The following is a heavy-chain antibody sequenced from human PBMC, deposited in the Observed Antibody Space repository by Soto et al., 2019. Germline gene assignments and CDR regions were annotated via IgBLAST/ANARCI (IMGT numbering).Heavy chain of an antibody. CDR2: IYYSGTT. Sequence: QVQLQGSGPGLLTPSQTLSLTCTVSGDSLSGGGYYWSWVRQHPGKGLEWIGHIYYSGTTYYNPSLQSRITISVDASKNQFSLKLSSVTAADTAVYYCANASWTSFRGPPSHYAMDVWGQGTTVTVSS. V-gene: IGHV4-31*03. J-gene: IGHJ6*02. D-gene: IGHD3-10*01. CDR3: ANASWTSFRGPPSHYAMDV. CDR1: GDSLSGGGYY.